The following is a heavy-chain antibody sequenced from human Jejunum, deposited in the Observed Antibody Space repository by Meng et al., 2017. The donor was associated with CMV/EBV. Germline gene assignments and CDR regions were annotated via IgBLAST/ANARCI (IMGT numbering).Heavy chain of an antibody. CDR1: GFTFSKYW. Sequence: AVAGFTFSKYWMHWVRQAPRKGLVWVSRINSDGSTNYADSVKGRFTMSRDNAKNSLYLQMNSLRAEDTAVYYCARAIVGATRYFDYWGQGTLVTVSS. V-gene: IGHV3-74*01. J-gene: IGHJ4*02. CDR3: ARAIVGATRYFDY. CDR2: INSDGST. D-gene: IGHD1-26*01.